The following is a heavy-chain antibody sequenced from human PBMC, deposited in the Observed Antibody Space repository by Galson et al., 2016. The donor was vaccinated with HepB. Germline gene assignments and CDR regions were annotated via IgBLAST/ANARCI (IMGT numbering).Heavy chain of an antibody. V-gene: IGHV1-3*01. Sequence: SVKVPCKASGYTFTSYIMHWVRQAPGQRLEWMGWINAGNGNTKYSQKFQARVTITRDTSASTAYMELSSLRSEDTAVFYCATIAGATTYWGQGTLVTVSS. CDR2: INAGNGNT. CDR1: GYTFTSYI. J-gene: IGHJ4*02. D-gene: IGHD1-26*01. CDR3: ATIAGATTY.